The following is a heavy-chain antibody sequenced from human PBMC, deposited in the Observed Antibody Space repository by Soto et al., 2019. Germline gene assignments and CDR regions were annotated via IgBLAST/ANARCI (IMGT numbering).Heavy chain of an antibody. CDR1: GFTVSSNY. CDR3: ATDVHYGDYAWFDP. V-gene: IGHV3-53*04. J-gene: IGHJ5*02. CDR2: IYSGGST. D-gene: IGHD4-17*01. Sequence: EVQLVESGGGLVQPGGSLRLSCAASGFTVSSNYMSWVRQAPGKGLEWVSVIYSGGSTYYADSVKGRFTIPRHNSKNTLYLQMNCLRAEDTAVYYCATDVHYGDYAWFDPWGQGTLVTVSS.